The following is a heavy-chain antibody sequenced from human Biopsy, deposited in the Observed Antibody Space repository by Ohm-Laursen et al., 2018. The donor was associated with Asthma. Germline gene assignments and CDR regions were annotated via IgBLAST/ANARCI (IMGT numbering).Heavy chain of an antibody. CDR1: GFTFSGYT. CDR3: ARDAPTGGYIDY. V-gene: IGHV3-21*01. D-gene: IGHD7-27*01. CDR2: ITSSSSYI. Sequence: GSLRLSCSASGFTFSGYTMNWVRQAPGKGLEWVSSITSSSSYIFYADSVKGRFTISRDNPRNSLCLQMNSLRAEDTAVYYCARDAPTGGYIDYWGLGTLVTVSS. J-gene: IGHJ4*02.